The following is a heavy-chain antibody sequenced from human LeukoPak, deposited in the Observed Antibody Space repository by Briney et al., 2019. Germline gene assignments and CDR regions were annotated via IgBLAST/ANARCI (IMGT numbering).Heavy chain of an antibody. CDR2: INHSRST. D-gene: IGHD3-10*02. CDR1: GGSFSGYY. V-gene: IGHV4-34*01. J-gene: IGHJ6*04. CDR3: AELGITMIGGV. Sequence: PSETLSLTCAVYGGSFSGYYWSWIRQPPGKGLEWIGDINHSRSTYYNPSLKSRVTISVDTSKNQFSLKLSSVAAADTAVYYCAELGITMIGGVWGKGTTVTISS.